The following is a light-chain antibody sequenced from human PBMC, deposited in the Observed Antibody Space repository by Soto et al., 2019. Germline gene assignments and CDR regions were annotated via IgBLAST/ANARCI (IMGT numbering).Light chain of an antibody. CDR1: QSVFSTSNSKNY. V-gene: IGKV4-1*01. CDR2: WAS. Sequence: DIVLTQSPDSLAVSLGERATINCKSSQSVFSTSNSKNYLSWFQQKPGQAPKLLIFWASTRGSGVPDRFSGSGSGTDFTLTISSLQAEDVAVYYCQQYENWPPAVTFGGGTNVEIK. J-gene: IGKJ4*01. CDR3: QQYENWPPAVT.